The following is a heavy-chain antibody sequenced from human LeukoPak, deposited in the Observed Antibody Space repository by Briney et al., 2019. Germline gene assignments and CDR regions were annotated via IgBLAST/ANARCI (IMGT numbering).Heavy chain of an antibody. J-gene: IGHJ5*02. CDR3: ASWYDTLDGRFDP. CDR1: GGSISSGGYY. Sequence: PSQTLSLTCTVSGGSISSGGYYWRWIRQHPGRGLEWIGYIDYSGSTYYNPSLKSRVTISVDTSKNQFSLKLSSVTAADTAVYYCASWYDTLDGRFDPWGQGTLVTVSS. D-gene: IGHD3-9*01. CDR2: IDYSGST. V-gene: IGHV4-31*03.